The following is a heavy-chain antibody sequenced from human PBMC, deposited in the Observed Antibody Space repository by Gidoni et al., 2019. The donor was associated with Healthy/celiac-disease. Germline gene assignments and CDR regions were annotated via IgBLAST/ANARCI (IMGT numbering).Heavy chain of an antibody. V-gene: IGHV1-8*01. D-gene: IGHD3-10*01. CDR2: MNPNSGNT. Sequence: QVQLVQSGAEVKKPGASVQVSCKASGYTFTSYDITWVRQATGHGLEWRGWMNPNSGNTGYAQKFQGRVTMTRNTSIGTAYMELSSLRSEDTAVYYCARVVVRNYYYMDVWGKGTTVTVSS. CDR3: ARVVVRNYYYMDV. J-gene: IGHJ6*03. CDR1: GYTFTSYD.